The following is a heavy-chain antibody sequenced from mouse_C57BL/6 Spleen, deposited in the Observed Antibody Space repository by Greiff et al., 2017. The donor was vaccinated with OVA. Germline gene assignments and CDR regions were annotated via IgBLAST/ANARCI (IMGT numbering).Heavy chain of an antibody. CDR2: IDPSDSYT. CDR1: GYTFTSYW. J-gene: IGHJ1*03. D-gene: IGHD1-1*01. CDR3: ARPHYYGSSYGYFDV. V-gene: IGHV1-69*01. Sequence: QVQLQQPGAELVMPGASVKLSCKASGYTFTSYWMHWVKQRPGQGLEWIGEIDPSDSYTNYNQKFKGKSTLTVYKSSSTAYMQLSSLTSEDSAVYYCARPHYYGSSYGYFDVWGTGTTVTVSS.